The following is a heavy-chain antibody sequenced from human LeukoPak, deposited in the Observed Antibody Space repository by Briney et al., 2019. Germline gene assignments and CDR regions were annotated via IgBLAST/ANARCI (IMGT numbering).Heavy chain of an antibody. CDR3: ARGPLVYDWREVAFDI. CDR1: GGSISSYY. Sequence: SETLSLTCTVSGGSISSYYWSWIRQPPGKGLEWIGYIYYSGSTNYNPSLKSRVTISVDTSKNQFSLKLSSVTAADTAVYYCARGPLVYDWREVAFDIWGQGTMVTVSS. CDR2: IYYSGST. V-gene: IGHV4-59*01. J-gene: IGHJ3*02. D-gene: IGHD1-1*01.